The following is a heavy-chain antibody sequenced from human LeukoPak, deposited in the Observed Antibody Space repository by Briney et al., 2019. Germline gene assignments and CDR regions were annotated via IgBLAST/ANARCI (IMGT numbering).Heavy chain of an antibody. CDR2: ISSSSSTI. CDR3: ARDEEGGLVGATTLSSY. V-gene: IGHV3-48*01. Sequence: GGSLRLSCAASGFTLSSYSMNWVRQAPGKGLEWVSYISSSSSTIYYADSVKGRFTISRDNAKNSLYLQMNSLRAEDTAVYYCARDEEGGLVGATTLSSYWGQGTLVTVSS. CDR1: GFTLSSYS. J-gene: IGHJ4*02. D-gene: IGHD1-26*01.